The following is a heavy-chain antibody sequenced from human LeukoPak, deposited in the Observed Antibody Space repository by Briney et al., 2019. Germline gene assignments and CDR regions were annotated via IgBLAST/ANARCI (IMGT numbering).Heavy chain of an antibody. D-gene: IGHD3-3*01. CDR3: ASRRITIFGVASNDAFDI. CDR2: IYYSGST. Sequence: SETLSLTCAVSGYSISSGYYWGWIRQPPGKGLEWIGYIYYSGSTYYNPSLKSRVTISVDTSKNQFSLKLSSVTAADTAVYSCASRRITIFGVASNDAFDIWGQGTMVTVSS. V-gene: IGHV4-30-4*08. CDR1: GYSISSGYY. J-gene: IGHJ3*02.